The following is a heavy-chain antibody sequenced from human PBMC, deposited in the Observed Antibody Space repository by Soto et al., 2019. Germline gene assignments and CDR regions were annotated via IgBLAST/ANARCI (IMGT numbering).Heavy chain of an antibody. CDR2: IIPIFGTT. CDR1: GGSFNNYG. V-gene: IGHV1-69*06. Sequence: QVQLVQSGAEVKKPGSSVKVSCRASGGSFNNYGISWVRQAPGQGLEWMGGIIPIFGTTAYPQKLQGRVTITADKLTSTVYMELNSLRSDDTAVYYCARDVGRGYGYGDRGLGYWGQGTLVTVAS. J-gene: IGHJ4*02. D-gene: IGHD5-18*01. CDR3: ARDVGRGYGYGDRGLGY.